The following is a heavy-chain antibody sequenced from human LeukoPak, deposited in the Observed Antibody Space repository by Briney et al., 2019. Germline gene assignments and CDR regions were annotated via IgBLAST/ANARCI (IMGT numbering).Heavy chain of an antibody. J-gene: IGHJ1*01. V-gene: IGHV3-30*04. CDR1: GFTFSSYA. CDR3: ARDSSAYYYDSSGYAFQH. D-gene: IGHD3-22*01. Sequence: GGSLRLSCAASGFTFSSYAMHWVRQAPGKGLEWVAVISYNGSNKYYADSVKGRFTISRDNSKNTLYLQMNSLRAEDTAVYYCARDSSAYYYDSSGYAFQHRGQGTLVTVSS. CDR2: ISYNGSNK.